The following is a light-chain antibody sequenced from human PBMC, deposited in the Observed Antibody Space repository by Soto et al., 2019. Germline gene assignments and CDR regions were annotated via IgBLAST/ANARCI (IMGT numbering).Light chain of an antibody. J-gene: IGKJ1*01. V-gene: IGKV1-39*01. CDR3: QQSSSSSWT. Sequence: DIQLTQSPSSLSASVGDSVTITCRASQTISNSLNWYHQKPGKAPNLLIYGTSVLQNGVPSRFSGSGSGTHFTLTISSLQREDFGTYYCQQSSSSSWTFGQGTQVEI. CDR1: QTISNS. CDR2: GTS.